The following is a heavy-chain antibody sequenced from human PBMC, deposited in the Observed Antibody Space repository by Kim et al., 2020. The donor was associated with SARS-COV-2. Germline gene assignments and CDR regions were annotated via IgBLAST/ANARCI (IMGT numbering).Heavy chain of an antibody. Sequence: YAASVKGRFTISRDKSKNTLYLQMNSLRAEDTAVYYCARAPSGSYRGWFDPWGQGTLVTVSS. CDR3: ARAPSGSYRGWFDP. D-gene: IGHD1-26*01. J-gene: IGHJ5*02. V-gene: IGHV3-30*01.